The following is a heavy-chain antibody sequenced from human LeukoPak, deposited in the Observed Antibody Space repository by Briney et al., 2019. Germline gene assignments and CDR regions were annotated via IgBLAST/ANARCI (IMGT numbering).Heavy chain of an antibody. Sequence: GGSLRLSCTASGFTFDDYAMHWVRHAPGKGLEWVSGISWNSGSIDYAGSERGRFTISRDNANNSLFLHMSSLSAEDTALYYCAKGTGKYWTYFDNWGQGTLVTVSS. V-gene: IGHV3-9*01. CDR3: AKGTGKYWTYFDN. CDR1: GFTFDDYA. J-gene: IGHJ4*02. D-gene: IGHD1-1*01. CDR2: ISWNSGSI.